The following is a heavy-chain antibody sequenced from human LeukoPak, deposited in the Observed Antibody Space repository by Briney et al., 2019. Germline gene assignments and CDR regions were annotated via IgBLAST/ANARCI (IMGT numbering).Heavy chain of an antibody. CDR1: GYTFTKYY. D-gene: IGHD3-3*01. CDR3: ARDEPSRFCSHGVCSMFGQ. V-gene: IGHV1-2*02. Sequence: ASVKASSKASGYTFTKYYLHWVRRAPGLGLEWLGKMDPGNGATHFAQKIQRRVTLTRDTTISEAYMNLGNLTSEDTAVYYCARDEPSRFCSHGVCSMFGQWGQGSLVTV. J-gene: IGHJ4*02. CDR2: MDPGNGAT.